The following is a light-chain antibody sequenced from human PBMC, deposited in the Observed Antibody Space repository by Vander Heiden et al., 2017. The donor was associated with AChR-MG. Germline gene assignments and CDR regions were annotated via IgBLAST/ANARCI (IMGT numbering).Light chain of an antibody. CDR2: EDY. CDR1: KLGDKY. J-gene: IGLJ2*01. V-gene: IGLV3-1*01. CDR3: QVWDGNTASVI. Sequence: SYELTQPPSLSVSPGQTATLTCSGDKLGDKYVCWYQQRPGQSPAVVIYEDYHRPSGIPERFSGSHSGNTATLTISGTQATDEADYYCQVWDGNTASVIFGGGTKLTVL.